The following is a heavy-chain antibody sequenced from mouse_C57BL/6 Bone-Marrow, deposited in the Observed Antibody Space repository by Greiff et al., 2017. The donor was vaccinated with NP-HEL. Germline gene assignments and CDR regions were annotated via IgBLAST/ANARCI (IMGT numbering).Heavy chain of an antibody. CDR3: ASGGGYGNYAAY. J-gene: IGHJ3*01. D-gene: IGHD2-1*01. V-gene: IGHV5-6*02. CDR2: ISSGGSYT. CDR1: GFTFSSYG. Sequence: DVKLVESGGDLVKPGGSLKLSCAASGFTFSSYGMSWVRQTPDKRLEWVATISSGGSYTYYPDSVKGRFTISRDNAKNTLYLQMSSLKSEDTAMYYCASGGGYGNYAAYWGQGTLVTVSA.